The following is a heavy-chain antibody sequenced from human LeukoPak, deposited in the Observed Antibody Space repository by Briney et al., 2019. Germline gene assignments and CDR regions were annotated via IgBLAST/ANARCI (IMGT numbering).Heavy chain of an antibody. Sequence: SETLSLTCAVSGGSISSGGYSWSWIRQPPGKGLEWIGYIYYSGSTNYNPSLKSRVTISVDTSKNQFSLKLSSVTAADTAVYYCARGAPLRSAFDIWGQGTMVTVSS. V-gene: IGHV4-61*08. D-gene: IGHD3-16*01. CDR1: GGSISSGGYS. CDR2: IYYSGST. J-gene: IGHJ3*02. CDR3: ARGAPLRSAFDI.